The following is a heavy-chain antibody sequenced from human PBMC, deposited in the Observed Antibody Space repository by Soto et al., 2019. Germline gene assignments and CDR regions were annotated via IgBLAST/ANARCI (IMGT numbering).Heavy chain of an antibody. D-gene: IGHD2-2*01. Sequence: PGGSLRLSCAASGFTFSSYAMSWVRQAPGKGLEWVSAISGSGGSTYYADSVKGRFTISRDNSKNTLYLQMNSLRAEDTAVYYCAKDMRDIVVVPALTWGWFDPWGQGTLVTVSS. CDR1: GFTFSSYA. CDR2: ISGSGGST. J-gene: IGHJ5*02. V-gene: IGHV3-23*01. CDR3: AKDMRDIVVVPALTWGWFDP.